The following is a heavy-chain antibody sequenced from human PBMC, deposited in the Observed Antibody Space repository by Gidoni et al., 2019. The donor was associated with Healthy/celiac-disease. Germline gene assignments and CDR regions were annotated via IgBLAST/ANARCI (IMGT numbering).Heavy chain of an antibody. CDR1: GFTFSSYA. Sequence: QVQLVESGGGVVQPGRSLRLSCAASGFTFSSYAMHWVRQAPGKGLEWVAVISYDGSNKYYADSVKGRFTISRDNSKNTLYLQMNSLRAEDTAVYYCASGSYYYYYYMDVWGKGTTVTVSS. CDR3: ASGSYYYYYYMDV. J-gene: IGHJ6*03. CDR2: ISYDGSNK. V-gene: IGHV3-30-3*01. D-gene: IGHD1-26*01.